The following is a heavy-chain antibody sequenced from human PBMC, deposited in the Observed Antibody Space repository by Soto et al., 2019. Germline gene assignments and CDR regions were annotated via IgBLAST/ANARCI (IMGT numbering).Heavy chain of an antibody. J-gene: IGHJ6*02. CDR3: ARDYHILTGLYGMDV. D-gene: IGHD3-9*01. CDR1: EVKSTGLG. Sequence: CGVAEVKSTGLGVYRVRKTQRKGLEWVSSISSSSSYIYYADSVKGRFTISRDNAKNSLYLQMNSLRAEDTPVYYCARDYHILTGLYGMDVWGQGTTVTVS. CDR2: ISSSSSYI. V-gene: IGHV3-21*01.